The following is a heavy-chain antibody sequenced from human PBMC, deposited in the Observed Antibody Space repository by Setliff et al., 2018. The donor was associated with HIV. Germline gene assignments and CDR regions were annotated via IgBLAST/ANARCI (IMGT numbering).Heavy chain of an antibody. CDR1: CGSISSGGYS. CDR2: IYHSGST. J-gene: IGHJ3*02. D-gene: IGHD1-26*01. Sequence: SETLSLTCAVSCGSISSGGYSWSWIRQPPGKGLEWIGYIYHSGSTYYNPSLKSRVTISIDRSKNQFSLKLTSVTAADTAVYYCARNIEWEPYAFDIWGQGTMVTVSS. V-gene: IGHV4-30-2*02. CDR3: ARNIEWEPYAFDI.